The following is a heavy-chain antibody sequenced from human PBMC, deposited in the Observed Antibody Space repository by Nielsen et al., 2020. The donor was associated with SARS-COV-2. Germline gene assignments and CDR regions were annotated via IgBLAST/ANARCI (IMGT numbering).Heavy chain of an antibody. CDR2: VSRSSTSI. CDR3: ARDLTVTSHPYAMDV. D-gene: IGHD4-17*01. CDR1: GFTFSSFT. V-gene: IGHV3-21*01. Sequence: GGSLRLSCAASGFTFSSFTMDWVWQAPGKGLEWVSSVSRSSTSIFYADSVKGRFIISRDNAKNSLFLQMNSLRAEDTAVYYCARDLTVTSHPYAMDVWGQGTTVTVS. J-gene: IGHJ6*02.